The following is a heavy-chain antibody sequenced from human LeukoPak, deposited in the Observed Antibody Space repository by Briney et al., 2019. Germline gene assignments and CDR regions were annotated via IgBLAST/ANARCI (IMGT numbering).Heavy chain of an antibody. Sequence: PGGSLRLSCAVSGITLSNYGMSWVRQAPGKGLEWVAGISGSGGGTNYADSVKGRFTISRDNRKNTLYLQMNSLRDEDTAVYFCAKRGVVIRVILVGFHKEAYYFDSWGQGALVTVSS. CDR3: AKRGVVIRVILVGFHKEAYYFDS. V-gene: IGHV3-23*01. CDR2: ISGSGGGT. J-gene: IGHJ4*02. D-gene: IGHD3-22*01. CDR1: GITLSNYG.